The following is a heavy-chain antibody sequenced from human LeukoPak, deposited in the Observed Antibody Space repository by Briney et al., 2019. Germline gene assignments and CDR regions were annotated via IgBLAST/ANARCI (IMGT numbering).Heavy chain of an antibody. V-gene: IGHV1-69*04. CDR1: GGTFSSYA. J-gene: IGHJ4*02. CDR2: IIPILGIA. Sequence: SVKVSCKASGGTFSSYAISWVRQAPGQGLEWMGRIIPILGIANYAQKFQGRVTITADKSTSTAYMELSSLRSEDTAVYYCARGSDYYDSINLDYWGQGTLVTVSS. CDR3: ARGSDYYDSINLDY. D-gene: IGHD3-22*01.